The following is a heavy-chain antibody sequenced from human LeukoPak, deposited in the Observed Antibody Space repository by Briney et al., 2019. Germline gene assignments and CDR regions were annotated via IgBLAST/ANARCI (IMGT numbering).Heavy chain of an antibody. V-gene: IGHV4-34*01. D-gene: IGHD2-21*02. CDR3: AGAYCGGDCYSGRAFDI. CDR1: GGSFSGYY. J-gene: IGHJ3*02. CDR2: VYHSVST. Sequence: SETLSLTCAVYGGSFSGYYWSWIRQPPGKGLEWIGEVYHSVSTNYYPSLKSRVTISIEKSKNQFSLKLSSVTAADTAVYYCAGAYCGGDCYSGRAFDIWGQGTMVTVSS.